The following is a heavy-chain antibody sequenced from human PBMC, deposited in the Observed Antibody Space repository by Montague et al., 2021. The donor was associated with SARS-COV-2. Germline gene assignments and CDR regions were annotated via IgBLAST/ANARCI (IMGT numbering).Heavy chain of an antibody. V-gene: IGHV4-34*01. D-gene: IGHD2-2*01. Sequence: SETLSLTCAISGGSFRNNYWIWSRKPPGKGLEWFGEANKSGPPIKNRPAKSGVTFSEETSRNQFYLRLNSVPAGDTAVYYCARGRRLGVVPGAGPEGRALDIWGQGTRVPVS. CDR2: ANKSGPP. J-gene: IGHJ3*02. CDR3: ARGRRLGVVPGAGPEGRALDI. CDR1: GGSFRNNY.